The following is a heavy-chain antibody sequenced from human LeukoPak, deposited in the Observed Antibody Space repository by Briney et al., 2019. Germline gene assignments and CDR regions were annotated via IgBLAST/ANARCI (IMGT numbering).Heavy chain of an antibody. V-gene: IGHV4-4*07. Sequence: SGTLSLTCTVSGGSISSYYWSWIRQPAGKGLEWIGRTYTSGSTNYNPSLKSRVTMSVDTSKNQFSLKLSSVTAADTAVYYCAREVTPGIIVGATSGPYWGQGTLVTVSS. D-gene: IGHD1-26*01. CDR2: TYTSGST. J-gene: IGHJ4*02. CDR3: AREVTPGIIVGATSGPY. CDR1: GGSISSYY.